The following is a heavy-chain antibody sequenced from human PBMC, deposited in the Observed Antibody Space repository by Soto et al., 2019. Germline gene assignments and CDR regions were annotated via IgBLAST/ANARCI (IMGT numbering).Heavy chain of an antibody. D-gene: IGHD2-21*02. J-gene: IGHJ6*02. CDR3: ARRRYCGYDCYHKHYYGMDV. CDR1: GDTFSSYT. V-gene: IGHV1-69*08. Sequence: QVQLVQSGAEVKMPGSSVKVSCRASGDTFSSYTVNWLRQAPGRGLEWMGRLIPVLTTTDYAQKFRGRVTITADKSSNTVYMELTSLSSDDTAVYYCARRRYCGYDCYHKHYYGMDVWGQGTTVTVAS. CDR2: LIPVLTTT.